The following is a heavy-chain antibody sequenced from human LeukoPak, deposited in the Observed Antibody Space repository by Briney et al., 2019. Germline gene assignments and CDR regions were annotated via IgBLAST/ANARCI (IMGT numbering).Heavy chain of an antibody. CDR3: ARDDSDSSYFDY. Sequence: KSGGSLRLSCAASGFTFSDYYMSWIRQAPGKGLEWVSYISSSGSTIYYADSVKGRFTISRDNAKNSLYLQMNSLRDEDTAVYYCARDDSDSSYFDYWGQGTLVTVSS. J-gene: IGHJ4*02. V-gene: IGHV3-11*04. CDR2: ISSSGSTI. CDR1: GFTFSDYY. D-gene: IGHD6-6*01.